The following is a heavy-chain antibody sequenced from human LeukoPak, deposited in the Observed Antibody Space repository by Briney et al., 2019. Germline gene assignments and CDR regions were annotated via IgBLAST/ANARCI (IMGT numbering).Heavy chain of an antibody. J-gene: IGHJ4*02. Sequence: GGSLRLSCAASGLTFSRYWMHWVRQAPGKGLGRVSRINSEGSSTSYADSVKGRFTISRDNAKNTLYLQMNSLRAEDTAVYYCARDNLKLDYYDSSGYQIFDYWGQGTLVTVSS. CDR3: ARDNLKLDYYDSSGYQIFDY. CDR1: GLTFSRYW. CDR2: INSEGSST. D-gene: IGHD3-22*01. V-gene: IGHV3-74*01.